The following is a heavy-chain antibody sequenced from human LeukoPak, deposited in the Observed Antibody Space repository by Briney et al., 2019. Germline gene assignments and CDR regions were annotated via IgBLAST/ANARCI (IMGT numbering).Heavy chain of an antibody. J-gene: IGHJ4*02. CDR1: GGSISSYF. CDR2: IYTSGST. D-gene: IGHD6-13*01. Sequence: TSETLPLTCTVSGGSISSYFWSWIRQPAGKGLEWIGRIYTSGSTNYNPSLKSRVTMSVDTSKNQFSLKLSSVTAADTAVYYCARSSSSWTHFDYWGQGTLVTVSS. V-gene: IGHV4-4*07. CDR3: ARSSSSWTHFDY.